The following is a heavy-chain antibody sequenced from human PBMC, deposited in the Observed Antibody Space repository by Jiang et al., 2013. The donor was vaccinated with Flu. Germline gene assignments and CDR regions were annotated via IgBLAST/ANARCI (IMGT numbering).Heavy chain of an antibody. CDR1: GFTFGTYW. V-gene: IGHV3-30*03. J-gene: IGHJ6*02. Sequence: QLVESGGDLVQPGGSLRVSCTASGFTFGTYWMHWVRQPPGKGLEGVALISHDGTDIYYADSVRGRFTISRDNSKNILSLQMNNLRVDDTAVYYCAREYYDFWTGPVPYYYGLDVWGQGTTVTVSS. CDR2: ISHDGTDI. D-gene: IGHD3-3*01. CDR3: AREYYDFWTGPVPYYYGLDV.